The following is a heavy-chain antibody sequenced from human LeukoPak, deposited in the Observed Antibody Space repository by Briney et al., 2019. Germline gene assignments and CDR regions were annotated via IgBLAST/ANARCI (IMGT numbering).Heavy chain of an antibody. V-gene: IGHV4-30-4*01. CDR2: IYYSGST. CDR3: ARGAYGDYVFDY. J-gene: IGHJ4*02. CDR1: GGSISSGGYY. Sequence: SETLSLTCTVSGGSISSGGYYWSWIRQPPGKGLEWIGYIYYSGSTYYNPSLKSRVTISVDTSKNQFSLKLSSVTAADTAVYYCARGAYGDYVFDYWGQGTLVTVSS. D-gene: IGHD4-17*01.